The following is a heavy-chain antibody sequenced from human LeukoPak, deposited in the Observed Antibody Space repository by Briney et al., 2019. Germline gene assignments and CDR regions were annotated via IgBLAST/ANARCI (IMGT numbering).Heavy chain of an antibody. CDR3: ARDEGRHYDSSGYHSGY. Sequence: GGSLRLSCAASGFTFSTYSMNWVRQAPGKGLEWVSSISSSSSYIYYADSVKGRFTISRDNAKNSLYLQMNSLRAEDTAVYYCARDEGRHYDSSGYHSGYWGQGTLVTVSS. D-gene: IGHD3-22*01. CDR2: ISSSSSYI. CDR1: GFTFSTYS. V-gene: IGHV3-21*01. J-gene: IGHJ4*02.